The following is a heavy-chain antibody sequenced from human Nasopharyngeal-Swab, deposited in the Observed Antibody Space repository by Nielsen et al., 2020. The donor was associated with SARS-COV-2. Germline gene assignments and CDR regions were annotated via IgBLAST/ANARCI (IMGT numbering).Heavy chain of an antibody. CDR2: IDPSDSYT. Sequence: VRQMPGKGLEWMGRIDPSDSYTNYSPSFQGHVTISADKSISTAYLQWSSLKASDTAMYYCARPYSGSWGWDYWGQGTLVTVSS. J-gene: IGHJ4*02. D-gene: IGHD6-13*01. V-gene: IGHV5-10-1*01. CDR3: ARPYSGSWGWDY.